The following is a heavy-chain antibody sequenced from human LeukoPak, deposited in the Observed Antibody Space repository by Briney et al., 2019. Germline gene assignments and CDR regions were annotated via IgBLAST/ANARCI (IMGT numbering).Heavy chain of an antibody. CDR2: INPSGGST. CDR3: ASDAVVPAGFNWFDP. J-gene: IGHJ5*02. V-gene: IGHV1-46*01. D-gene: IGHD2-2*01. Sequence: GASVKVSCKASGYTFTSYYMHWVRQAPGQGLEWMGIINPSGGSTSYAQKFQGRVTMTRDTSISTAYMELSRLRSDDTAVYYCASDAVVPAGFNWFDPWGQGTLVTVSS. CDR1: GYTFTSYY.